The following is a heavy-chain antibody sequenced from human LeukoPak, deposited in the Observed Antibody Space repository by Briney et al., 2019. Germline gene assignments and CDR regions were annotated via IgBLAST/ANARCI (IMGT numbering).Heavy chain of an antibody. J-gene: IGHJ3*02. CDR2: FDPEDGET. D-gene: IGHD3-22*01. V-gene: IGHV1-24*01. CDR1: GYTLTELS. CDR3: ATTTMILTGVDAFDI. Sequence: ASVKVSCKVSGYTLTELSMHWVRQAPGKGLEWMGGFDPEDGETIYARKFQGRVTMTEDTSTDTAYMELSSLRSEDTAVYYCATTTMILTGVDAFDIWGQGTMVTVSS.